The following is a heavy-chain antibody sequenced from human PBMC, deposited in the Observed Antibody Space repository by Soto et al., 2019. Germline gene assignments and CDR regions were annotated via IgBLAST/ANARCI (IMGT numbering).Heavy chain of an antibody. CDR2: IFTGGNT. CDR3: ARDPPITSDFGLDV. CDR1: GFAVNTNF. D-gene: IGHD1-20*01. J-gene: IGHJ6*02. Sequence: EVQLVESGGGLVQPGGSLRLSCAASGFAVNTNFMTWVRQAPGKGLEWLSFIFTGGNTFYADSVKGRFTISRDDSKNTVYLQMNSLRADDTAVYYCARDPPITSDFGLDVWGQGTTVTVS. V-gene: IGHV3-66*01.